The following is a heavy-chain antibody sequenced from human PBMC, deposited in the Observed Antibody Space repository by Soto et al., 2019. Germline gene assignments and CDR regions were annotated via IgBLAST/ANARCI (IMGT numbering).Heavy chain of an antibody. V-gene: IGHV3-30*18. D-gene: IGHD3-3*02. CDR2: ISYDGSNK. Sequence: QAGGSLRLSCAASGFTFSSYGMHWVRQAPGKGLEWVAVISYDGSNKYYADSVKGRFTISRDNSKNTLYLQMNSLRAEDTAVYYCAKPLLGPNYYFDYWGQGTLVTVSS. J-gene: IGHJ4*02. CDR1: GFTFSSYG. CDR3: AKPLLGPNYYFDY.